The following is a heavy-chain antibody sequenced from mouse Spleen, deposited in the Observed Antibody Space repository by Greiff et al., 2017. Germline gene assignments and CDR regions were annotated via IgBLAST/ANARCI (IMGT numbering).Heavy chain of an antibody. Sequence: QVQLQQSGAALVKPGASVKLSCTASGYTFTEYTIHWVKQRSGQGLEWIGWFYPGSAYLKYNEKFKDKATLTADKSSSTVYMELSRLTSEDTAVYFCARHEERGYLDYWGQGTTRTVSS. V-gene: IGHV1-62-2*01. CDR3: ARHEERGYLDY. CDR1: GYTFTEYT. J-gene: IGHJ2*01. CDR2: FYPGSAYL.